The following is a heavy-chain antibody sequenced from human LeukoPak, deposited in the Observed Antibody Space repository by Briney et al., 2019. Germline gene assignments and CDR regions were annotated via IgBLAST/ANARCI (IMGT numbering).Heavy chain of an antibody. CDR1: GGSISSGGYY. D-gene: IGHD3-16*02. V-gene: IGHV4-30-2*01. CDR3: ARACYMSGPLRPSFCH. J-gene: IGHJ4*02. CDR2: IYHSGST. Sequence: PSETLSLTCTVSGGSISSGGYYWSWIRQPPGKGLEWIGYIYHSGSTYYNPSLKSRVTISIDTSENQFSLRLNSMTAADAATYYCARACYMSGPLRPSFCHWGQGTLVTVSS.